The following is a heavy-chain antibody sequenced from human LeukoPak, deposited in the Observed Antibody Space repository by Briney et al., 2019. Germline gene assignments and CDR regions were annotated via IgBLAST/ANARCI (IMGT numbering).Heavy chain of an antibody. Sequence: SETLSLTCTVSGGSISSYYWSWIRQPPGKGLEWIGYIYYSGSTNYNPSLKSRVTISVDTSKNQFSLKLSSATAADTAVYYCARAYPYGGNSQWGQGTLVTVSS. CDR2: IYYSGST. D-gene: IGHD4-23*01. J-gene: IGHJ4*02. CDR1: GGSISSYY. V-gene: IGHV4-59*01. CDR3: ARAYPYGGNSQ.